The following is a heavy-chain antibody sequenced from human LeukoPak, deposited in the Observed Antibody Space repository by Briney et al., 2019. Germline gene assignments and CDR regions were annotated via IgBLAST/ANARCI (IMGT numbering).Heavy chain of an antibody. CDR2: INHRGST. CDR3: ARGDITTGGAPFDH. D-gene: IGHD2-21*01. Sequence: PGGSLRLSCAASGFTFSSYPMNWVRQAPGKGLEWIGEINHRGSTNYNPSLKSRVTISVDTSKDQFSLKLNSVTAADTAIYYCARGDITTGGAPFDHWGQGSLVTVSS. J-gene: IGHJ4*02. V-gene: IGHV4-34*01. CDR1: GFTFSSYP.